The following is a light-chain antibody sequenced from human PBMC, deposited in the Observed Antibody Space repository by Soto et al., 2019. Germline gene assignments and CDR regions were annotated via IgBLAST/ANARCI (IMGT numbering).Light chain of an antibody. J-gene: IGKJ1*01. CDR2: DAS. Sequence: EILMTQSPATLSVSPGEGATLSCRASQSVNSNLAWYQQRPGQAPRLLIYDASTRATGIPTRFSGSGSGTEFTLSIGSLQSEDFAVYYCQEYNNWPPRSFGQGTKVDIK. V-gene: IGKV3-15*01. CDR3: QEYNNWPPRS. CDR1: QSVNSN.